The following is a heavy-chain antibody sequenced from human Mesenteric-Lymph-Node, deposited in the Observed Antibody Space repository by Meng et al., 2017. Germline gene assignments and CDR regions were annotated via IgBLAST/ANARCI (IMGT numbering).Heavy chain of an antibody. Sequence: QVQLQESGPGLVRPSETLSLTCSVSGASVSINPSSWTWVRQPPGKGLEWIGYNFNDGRTNYNPSLKTRVTMSIDTSKNQFSLNLNSVTAADTAVYYCTFSSGLLPHFDYWGQGTLVTVSS. CDR2: NFNDGRT. CDR3: TFSSGLLPHFDY. J-gene: IGHJ4*02. CDR1: GASVSINPSS. V-gene: IGHV4-61*01. D-gene: IGHD3-22*01.